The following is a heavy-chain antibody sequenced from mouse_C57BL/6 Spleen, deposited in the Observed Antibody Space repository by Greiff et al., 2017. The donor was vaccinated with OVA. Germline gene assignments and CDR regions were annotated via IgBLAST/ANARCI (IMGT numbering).Heavy chain of an antibody. Sequence: QVQLQQPGAELVMPGASVKLSCKASGYTFTSYWMHWVKQRPGQGLEWIGEIDPSDSYTNYHQKFKGKSTLTVDKSSSTAYMQLSSLTSEDAAVYYCARGVRGYAMDYWGQGTSVTVSS. D-gene: IGHD2-2*01. CDR3: ARGVRGYAMDY. J-gene: IGHJ4*01. CDR1: GYTFTSYW. CDR2: IDPSDSYT. V-gene: IGHV1-69*01.